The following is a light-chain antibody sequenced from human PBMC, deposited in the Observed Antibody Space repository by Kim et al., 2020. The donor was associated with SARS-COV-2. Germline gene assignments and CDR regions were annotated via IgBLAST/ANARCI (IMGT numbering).Light chain of an antibody. J-gene: IGLJ2*01. CDR3: AAWDDSLNGLV. Sequence: GQRVTISCSATSPNIVINTVNGYQQLPGTAPQLLIYSNNQRPSGVPDRFSGAKSGTSASLAISGLQSEDEADYYCAAWDDSLNGLVFGGGTQLTVL. CDR2: SNN. V-gene: IGLV1-44*01. CDR1: SPNIVINT.